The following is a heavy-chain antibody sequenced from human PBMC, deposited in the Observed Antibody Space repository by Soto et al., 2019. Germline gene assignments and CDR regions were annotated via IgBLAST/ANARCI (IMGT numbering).Heavy chain of an antibody. CDR3: AKFGASGSYFQFDY. CDR1: GFPFINFA. Sequence: PGGSLRLSCAASGFPFINFAMSWVRQSPGKGLEWVSAISGTGSRTSYADSVRGRFTVSRDNSKNTLYMQMNSLRDEDTAVYYCAKFGASGSYFQFDYWGPGTLVTVSS. V-gene: IGHV3-23*01. D-gene: IGHD3-10*01. J-gene: IGHJ4*02. CDR2: ISGTGSRT.